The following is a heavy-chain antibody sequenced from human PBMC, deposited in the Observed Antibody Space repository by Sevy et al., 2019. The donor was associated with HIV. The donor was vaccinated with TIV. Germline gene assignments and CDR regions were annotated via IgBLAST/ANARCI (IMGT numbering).Heavy chain of an antibody. J-gene: IGHJ4*02. CDR3: AKWSEPPSSPFDY. CDR1: GFTFSNYA. CDR2: ISGSGGST. V-gene: IGHV3-23*01. Sequence: GGSLRLSCAASGFTFSNYAMSWVRQAPGKGLEWVSAISGSGGSTYYADSVKGRFTISRDNSKNTLFLQMNSLRAEDTAVYFCAKWSEPPSSPFDYWGQGTLVTVSS. D-gene: IGHD6-6*01.